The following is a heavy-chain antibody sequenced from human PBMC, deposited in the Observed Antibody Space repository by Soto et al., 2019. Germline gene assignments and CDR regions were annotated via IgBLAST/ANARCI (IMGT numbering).Heavy chain of an antibody. D-gene: IGHD4-4*01. CDR3: ARNIVRQTNDYSNYTGRADYYYYMDV. V-gene: IGHV4-31*03. J-gene: IGHJ6*03. CDR2: IYYSGST. CDR1: GGSISSGGYY. Sequence: SETLSLTCTVSGGSISSGGYYWSWIRQHPGKGLEWIGYIYYSGSTYYNPSLKSRVTISVDTSKNQFSLKLSSVTAADTAVYYCARNIVRQTNDYSNYTGRADYYYYMDVRGKGTTVTVSS.